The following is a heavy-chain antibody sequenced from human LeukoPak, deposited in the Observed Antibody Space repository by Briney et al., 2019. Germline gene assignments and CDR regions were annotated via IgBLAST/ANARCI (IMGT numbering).Heavy chain of an antibody. CDR1: GFTFSSYW. D-gene: IGHD6-19*01. J-gene: IGHJ5*02. CDR2: IKPDGSEK. V-gene: IGHV3-7*01. CDR3: ARDSASGGP. Sequence: GGSRRLSCAASGFTFSSYWMSWVRQAPGKGLEWVAHIKPDGSEKNYVDSVKGRFTLFRDDAKNSVYLQMNSLRVEDTAVYYCARDSASGGPWGQGTPVTVSS.